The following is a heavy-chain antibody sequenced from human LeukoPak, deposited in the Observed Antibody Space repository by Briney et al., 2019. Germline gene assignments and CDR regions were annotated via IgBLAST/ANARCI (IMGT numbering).Heavy chain of an antibody. CDR3: ARGRHSSGWYVDY. CDR2: MNSNSGNT. J-gene: IGHJ4*02. CDR1: GHTFTSFD. D-gene: IGHD6-19*01. V-gene: IGHV1-8*01. Sequence: ASVKVSDKASGHTFTSFDINWVGRATGQGLGWMGWMNSNSGNTGYAHKLQGRGTVTRSTSIGPAYMELSSLRSEDTAVYYCARGRHSSGWYVDYWGQGTLVTVSS.